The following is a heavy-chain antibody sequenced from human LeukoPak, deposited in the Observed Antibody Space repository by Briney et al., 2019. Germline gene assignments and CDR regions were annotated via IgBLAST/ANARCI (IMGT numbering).Heavy chain of an antibody. J-gene: IGHJ4*02. D-gene: IGHD2-2*02. V-gene: IGHV4-30-2*01. Sequence: PSETLSLTCAVSGGSISSGGYYWSWIRQPPGKGLEGIGYIYHSGSTYYNPSLKSRVTISVDRSKNQFSLKLSSVTAADTAVYYCARGVVVPAAIGSDYYFGYWGQGTLVTVSS. CDR3: ARGVVVPAAIGSDYYFGY. CDR2: IYHSGST. CDR1: GGSISSGGYY.